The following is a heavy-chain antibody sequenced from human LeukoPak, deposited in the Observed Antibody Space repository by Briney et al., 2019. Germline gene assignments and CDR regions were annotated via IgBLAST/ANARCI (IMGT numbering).Heavy chain of an antibody. CDR2: INHSGST. CDR1: GDSSSNYY. J-gene: IGHJ5*02. CDR3: ARVPYYDILTGYLMYNWFDP. Sequence: SETLSLTCSVSGDSSSNYYWSWFRQPPGKGLEWIGEINHSGSTNYNPSLKSRVTISVDTSKNQFSLKLSSVTAADTAVYYCARVPYYDILTGYLMYNWFDPWGQGTLVTVSS. D-gene: IGHD3-9*01. V-gene: IGHV4-34*01.